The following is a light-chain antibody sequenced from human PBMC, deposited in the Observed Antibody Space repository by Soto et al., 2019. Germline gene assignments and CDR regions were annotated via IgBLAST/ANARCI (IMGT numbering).Light chain of an antibody. CDR1: SSNIGSNY. CDR3: AAWDDSLSGVV. Sequence: QSVLTQPPSASGTPRQRVTISCSGSSSNIGSNYVYWYQQLPGTAPKLLIYRNDQRPSGVPDRFSGSKSGTSASLAISGLRSDDEADYYCAAWDDSLSGVVFGGGTKVTVL. V-gene: IGLV1-47*01. J-gene: IGLJ3*02. CDR2: RND.